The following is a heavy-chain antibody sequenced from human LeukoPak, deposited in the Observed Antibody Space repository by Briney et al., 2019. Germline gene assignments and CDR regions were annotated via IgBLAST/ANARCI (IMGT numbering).Heavy chain of an antibody. Sequence: GGSLRLSCAASGFTFSSYAMSWVRQAPGKGLEWVSAISGSGGSTYYADSVKGRFTISRDNSKNTLYLQMNRLRAEDTALYYCGKEKEEYDYVWGSYRFFDYWGQGTLVTVSS. CDR2: ISGSGGST. CDR1: GFTFSSYA. V-gene: IGHV3-23*01. D-gene: IGHD3-16*02. CDR3: GKEKEEYDYVWGSYRFFDY. J-gene: IGHJ4*02.